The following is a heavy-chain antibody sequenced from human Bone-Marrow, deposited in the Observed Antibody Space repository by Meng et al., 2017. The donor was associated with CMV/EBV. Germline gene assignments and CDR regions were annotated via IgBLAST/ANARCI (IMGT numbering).Heavy chain of an antibody. Sequence: GESLKISCAASGFTFSSYDFHWVRQATGKGLEWVSAIGTTGDTYYPDSVRGRFSISRENAKSSLYLQMNSLRAGDTAVYYCARARGGYFDYWGQGLLVTVYS. CDR2: IGTTGDT. J-gene: IGHJ4*02. CDR3: ARARGGYFDY. D-gene: IGHD3-16*01. CDR1: GFTFSSYD. V-gene: IGHV3-13*01.